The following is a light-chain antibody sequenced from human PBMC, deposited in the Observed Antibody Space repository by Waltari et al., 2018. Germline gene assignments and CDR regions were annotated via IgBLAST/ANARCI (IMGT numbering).Light chain of an antibody. J-gene: IGLJ2*01. CDR1: KLGVKY. V-gene: IGLV3-1*01. CDR2: QDS. Sequence: SYELTQPPSVSVSPGQTASITCSGVKLGVKYACWYQQKPGQCPVLVIYQDSKRPSGIPERFSGANSGNTATLTISGTQAMEEADYYCQAWDSSTVVFGGGTKLTVL. CDR3: QAWDSSTVV.